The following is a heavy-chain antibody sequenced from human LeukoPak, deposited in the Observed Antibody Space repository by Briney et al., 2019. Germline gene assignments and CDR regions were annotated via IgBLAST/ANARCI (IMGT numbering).Heavy chain of an antibody. CDR3: ATRDSGYDPFDS. Sequence: ASVRVSCKVSGYTLTELSMHWVRQAPGKGLEWMGGFDPEDGETIYAQKFQGRVTMTEDTSTDTAYMELSSLRSEDTAVYYCATRDSGYDPFDSWGQGTLVTVSS. D-gene: IGHD5-12*01. J-gene: IGHJ4*02. CDR2: FDPEDGET. CDR1: GYTLTELS. V-gene: IGHV1-24*01.